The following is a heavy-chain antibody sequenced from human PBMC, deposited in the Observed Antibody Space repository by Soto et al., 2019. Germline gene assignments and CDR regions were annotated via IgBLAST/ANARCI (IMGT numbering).Heavy chain of an antibody. Sequence: ASVKVTCKASGYTFTSYYMHWVRQAPGQGLEWMGRINPCGGSTSYAQKLQGRVTMTTDTSTSTAYMELRSLRSDDTAVYYCARDSIDSSAPFDYWGQGTLVTVSS. J-gene: IGHJ4*02. CDR1: GYTFTSYY. D-gene: IGHD3-22*01. V-gene: IGHV1-46*01. CDR3: ARDSIDSSAPFDY. CDR2: INPCGGST.